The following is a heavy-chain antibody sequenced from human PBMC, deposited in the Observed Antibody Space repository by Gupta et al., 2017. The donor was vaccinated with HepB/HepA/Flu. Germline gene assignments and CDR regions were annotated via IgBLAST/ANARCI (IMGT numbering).Heavy chain of an antibody. J-gene: IGHJ4*02. CDR1: GFTFSDYF. CDR3: ARGRRYGDY. Sequence: QVHLVESGGGLVKPGGSLRLSCAASGFTFSDYFMSWIRQAPGKGLEWILYISPSGRIAYYADSVKGRFTVSRDNANHSLHLLMDSLTAEDTAVYYCARGRRYGDYWGQGVLVTVSS. D-gene: IGHD1-1*01. CDR2: ISPSGRIA. V-gene: IGHV3-11*04.